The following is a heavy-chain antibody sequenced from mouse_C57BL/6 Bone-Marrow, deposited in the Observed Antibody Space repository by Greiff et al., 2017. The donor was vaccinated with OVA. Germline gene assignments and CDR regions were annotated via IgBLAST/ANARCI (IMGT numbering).Heavy chain of an antibody. CDR2: IYPRSGNT. V-gene: IGHV1-81*01. CDR1: GYTFTSYG. J-gene: IGHJ1*03. Sequence: QVHVKQSGAELARPGASVKLSCKASGYTFTSYGISWVKQRTGQGLEWIGEIYPRSGNTYYNEKFKGKATLTADKSSSTAYMELRSLTSEDSAVYFCARRGITTVVAWYFDVWGTGTTVTVSS. CDR3: ARRGITTVVAWYFDV. D-gene: IGHD1-1*01.